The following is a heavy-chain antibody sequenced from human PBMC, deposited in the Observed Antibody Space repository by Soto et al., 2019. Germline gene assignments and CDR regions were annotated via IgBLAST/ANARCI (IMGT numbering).Heavy chain of an antibody. CDR2: ISGSGGST. J-gene: IGHJ3*02. V-gene: IGHV3-23*01. CDR1: GFTFSSYA. CDR3: SGLRRWVGATSDRAFDI. Sequence: EAQLLESGGDLVQSGGSLRLSCEASGFTFSSYAMSWVRQAPGKGLEWVSAISGSGGSTYYADSVKGRFTISRDNSKNTVFLQMNSLRADDTALYYCSGLRRWVGATSDRAFDIWGQGTLVTVSS. D-gene: IGHD1-26*01.